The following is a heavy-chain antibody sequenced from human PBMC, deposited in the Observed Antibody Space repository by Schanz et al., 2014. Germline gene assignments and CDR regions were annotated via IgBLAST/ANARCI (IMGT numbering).Heavy chain of an antibody. J-gene: IGHJ6*01. Sequence: QVQLVQSAPEVKKPGASVKVSCKASGYSFTTYGLNWVRQAPGQGPEWMGWISAFDDKTDYAQNFQGRLIMTTDTSTTTVYMELRGLRSDDTAVDYCARETTIMPGGDFYAWGQG. D-gene: IGHD2-21*02. V-gene: IGHV1-18*01. CDR2: ISAFDDKT. CDR1: GYSFTTYG. CDR3: ARETTIMPGGDFYA.